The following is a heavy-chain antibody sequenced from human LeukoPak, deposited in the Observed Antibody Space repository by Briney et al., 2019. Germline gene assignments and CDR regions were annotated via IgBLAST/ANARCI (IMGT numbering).Heavy chain of an antibody. CDR2: VSYDGSNK. Sequence: GGSLRLSCAASGFTFSSYAMQWVRQAPGKGLEWVAVVSYDGSNKYYAGSVKGRFTISRDNSQNTVSLQLNNLRIEDTALYYCAKTSLSDPSGHYYYMDVWGKGTTVTVSS. V-gene: IGHV3-30*04. J-gene: IGHJ6*03. D-gene: IGHD3-3*01. CDR1: GFTFSSYA. CDR3: AKTSLSDPSGHYYYMDV.